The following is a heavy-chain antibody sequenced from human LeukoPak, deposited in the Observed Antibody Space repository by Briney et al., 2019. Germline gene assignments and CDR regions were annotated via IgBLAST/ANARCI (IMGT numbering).Heavy chain of an antibody. CDR2: IYHSGST. J-gene: IGHJ4*02. CDR3: ARLDSSSAIDY. V-gene: IGHV4-34*01. D-gene: IGHD6-6*01. Sequence: PGGSLRLSCAASGFTFRDSYMSWVRQPPGKGLEWIGEIYHSGSTNYNPSLKSRVTISVDKSKNQFSLKLSSVTAADTAVYYCARLDSSSAIDYWGQGTLVTVSS. CDR1: GFTFRDSY.